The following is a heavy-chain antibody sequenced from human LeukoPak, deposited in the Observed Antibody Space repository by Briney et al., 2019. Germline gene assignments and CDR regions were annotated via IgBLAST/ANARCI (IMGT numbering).Heavy chain of an antibody. CDR1: GYTFTSYD. CDR2: ISAYNGNT. J-gene: IGHJ1*01. CDR3: ARDPPRCSGGSCYSGEYFQH. Sequence: GASVKVSCKASGYTFTSYDINWVRQAPGQGLEWMGWISAYNGNTNYAQKLQGRVTMTTDTSTSTAYMEQRSLRSDDTAVYYCARDPPRCSGGSCYSGEYFQHWGQGTLVTVSS. D-gene: IGHD2-15*01. V-gene: IGHV1-18*01.